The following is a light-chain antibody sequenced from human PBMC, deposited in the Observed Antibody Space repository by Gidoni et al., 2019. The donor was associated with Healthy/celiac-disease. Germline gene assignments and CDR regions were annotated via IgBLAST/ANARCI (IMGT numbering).Light chain of an antibody. CDR2: DAS. CDR3: QQRSNWPLT. CDR1: KSVSSY. Sequence: EIVFTPSPATLSLSPGERATLSCRASKSVSSYLAWYQQKPGQAPRLLIYDASNRATGIPARFSGSGSGTDFTLTISSLEPEDFAVYYCQQRSNWPLTFGQXTKVEIK. J-gene: IGKJ1*01. V-gene: IGKV3-11*01.